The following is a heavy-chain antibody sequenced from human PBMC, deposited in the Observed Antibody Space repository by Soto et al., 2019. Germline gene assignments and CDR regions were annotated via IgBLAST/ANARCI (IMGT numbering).Heavy chain of an antibody. V-gene: IGHV1-8*01. J-gene: IGHJ2*01. CDR2: MNPNSGNT. CDR3: ARGWYSSGWYDAGYWYFDL. CDR1: GYTFTSYD. D-gene: IGHD6-19*01. Sequence: QVQLVQSGAEVKKPGASVKVSCKASGYTFTSYDINWVRQATGQGLEWMGWMNPNSGNTGYAQKFQGRVTMTRKTSISTAYMELSSLRSEDTAVYYCARGWYSSGWYDAGYWYFDLWGRGTLVTVSS.